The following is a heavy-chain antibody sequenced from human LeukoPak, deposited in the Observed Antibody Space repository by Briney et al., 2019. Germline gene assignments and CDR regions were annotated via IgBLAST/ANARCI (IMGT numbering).Heavy chain of an antibody. Sequence: GGSLRLSCPASGFTFSSYEMNWVRQAPGKGLEWVSYISSGSTIYYADSVKGRFTISRDNSKNTLYLQMNSLRAEDTAVYYCAILSWFGGRAFDYWGQGTLVTVSS. CDR2: ISSGSTI. J-gene: IGHJ4*02. V-gene: IGHV3-48*03. CDR1: GFTFSSYE. D-gene: IGHD3-10*01. CDR3: AILSWFGGRAFDY.